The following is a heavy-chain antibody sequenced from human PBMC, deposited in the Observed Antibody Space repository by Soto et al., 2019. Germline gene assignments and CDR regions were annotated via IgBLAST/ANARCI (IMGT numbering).Heavy chain of an antibody. D-gene: IGHD5-12*01. Sequence: SETLSLTCAVYGGSFSGYYWSWIRQPPGKGLEWIGEINHSGSTNYNPSLKSRVTISVDTSKNQFSLKLSSVTAADTAVYYCASQTYEGYGMDVWGQGTKVTVSS. V-gene: IGHV4-34*01. CDR1: GGSFSGYY. J-gene: IGHJ6*02. CDR2: INHSGST. CDR3: ASQTYEGYGMDV.